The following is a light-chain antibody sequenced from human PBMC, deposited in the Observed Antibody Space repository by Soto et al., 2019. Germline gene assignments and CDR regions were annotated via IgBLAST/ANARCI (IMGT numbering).Light chain of an antibody. CDR2: AAS. J-gene: IGKJ5*01. CDR1: QGISSY. CDR3: QQLNSYPIT. V-gene: IGKV1-9*01. Sequence: IRVTQSPSSLSASIGDRVTITCRASQGISSYLAWYQQKPGKAPKLLIYAASTLQSGVPSRFSGSGSGTDFTLTISSLQPEDFATYYCQQLNSYPITFAQRTRLAIK.